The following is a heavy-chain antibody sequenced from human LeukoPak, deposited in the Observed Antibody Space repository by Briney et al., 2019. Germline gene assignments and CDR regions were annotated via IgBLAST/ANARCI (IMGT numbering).Heavy chain of an antibody. J-gene: IGHJ1*01. V-gene: IGHV4-39*01. CDR2: IYYSGST. Sequence: SETLSLTCTVSGGSISSSSYYWGWIRQPPGKGLEWIASIYYSGSTYYNPSLKSRVTISVDTSKNQFSLKLSSVTAADTAVYYCARTPLKRYCSSTSCQLNIFQHWGQGTLVTVSS. CDR1: GGSISSSSYY. CDR3: ARTPLKRYCSSTSCQLNIFQH. D-gene: IGHD2-2*01.